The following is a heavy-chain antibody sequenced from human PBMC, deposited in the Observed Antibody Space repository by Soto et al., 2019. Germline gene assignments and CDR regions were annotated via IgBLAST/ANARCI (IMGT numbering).Heavy chain of an antibody. D-gene: IGHD1-7*01. J-gene: IGHJ4*02. CDR1: GYTSTNYY. CDR2: VNPSGDSA. Sequence: ASVKVSCKASGYTSTNYYMHWVRQAPGQGLEWMGMVNPSGDSATYAQKFRGRITMTRDTSTSTVYLDLSSLSSVTAADTAVYYCARDRTKDKHFDYWGQGTLVTVSS. CDR3: ARDRTKDKHFDY. V-gene: IGHV1-46*01.